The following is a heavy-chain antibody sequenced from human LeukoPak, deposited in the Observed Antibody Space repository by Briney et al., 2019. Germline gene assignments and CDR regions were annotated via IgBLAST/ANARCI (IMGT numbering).Heavy chain of an antibody. V-gene: IGHV4-30-4*08. J-gene: IGHJ4*02. CDR2: IYYSGST. D-gene: IGHD2-2*01. Sequence: SETLSLTCTVSGGSISSGDYYWSWLRQPPGKGLEWIGYIYYSGSTYYNPSLKSRVTISVDTSKNQFSLKLSSVTAADTAVYYCARQEIYCSSTSCFGNYFDYWGQGTLVTVSS. CDR1: GGSISSGDYY. CDR3: ARQEIYCSSTSCFGNYFDY.